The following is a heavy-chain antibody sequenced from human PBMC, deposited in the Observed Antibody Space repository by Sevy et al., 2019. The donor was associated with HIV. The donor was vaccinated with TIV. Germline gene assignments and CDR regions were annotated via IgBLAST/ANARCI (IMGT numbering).Heavy chain of an antibody. D-gene: IGHD3-22*01. CDR2: FDPEDGET. CDR3: ATTKDYYDSSGCPFDY. J-gene: IGHJ4*02. CDR1: GYTLTGLS. V-gene: IGHV1-24*01. Sequence: ASVKVSCKVSGYTLTGLSMHWVRQAPGKGLEWMGSFDPEDGETIYAQNFQGRVTMTEDTSKETAYMELSSLRSEDTAVYFCATTKDYYDSSGCPFDYWGQGTLVTVSS.